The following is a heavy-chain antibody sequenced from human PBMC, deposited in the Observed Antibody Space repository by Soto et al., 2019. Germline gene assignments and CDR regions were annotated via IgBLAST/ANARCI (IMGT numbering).Heavy chain of an antibody. Sequence: KQSQTLSLPCAISGDSVSSDSAAWNWIRQSPSRGLEWLGRTYYRSKWYYDYAVSVKSRVTISPDTSKNQFSLHLISVTPEDTAVYYCASGSGWLYYWSQGTLVTVSS. CDR1: GDSVSSDSAA. CDR2: TYYRSKWYY. CDR3: ASGSGWLYY. J-gene: IGHJ4*02. D-gene: IGHD6-19*01. V-gene: IGHV6-1*01.